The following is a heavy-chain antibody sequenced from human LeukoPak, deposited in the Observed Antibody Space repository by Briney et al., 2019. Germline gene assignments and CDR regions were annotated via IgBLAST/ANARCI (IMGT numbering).Heavy chain of an antibody. CDR1: GYTFTSSG. V-gene: IGHV1-18*01. CDR2: ISAYNGNT. J-gene: IGHJ4*02. CDR3: ARVSKGGASTQED. D-gene: IGHD3-16*01. Sequence: ASVKVSCKASGYTFTSSGINWVRQAPGQGLEWMGWISAYNGNTNYAQKLQARVTMTTDTSTSTAYMELRSLRSDDTAVYYCARVSKGGASTQEDWGQGTLVTVSS.